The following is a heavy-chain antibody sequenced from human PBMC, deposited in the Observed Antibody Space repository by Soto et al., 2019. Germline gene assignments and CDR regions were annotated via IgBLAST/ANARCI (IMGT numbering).Heavy chain of an antibody. CDR3: ARGVIAAAGTGSDYFDY. J-gene: IGHJ4*02. Sequence: SETLSLTCAVSGGSISSSNWWSWVRQPPGKGLEWIGEIYHSVSTNYNPSLKSRVTISVDKSKNQFSLKLSSVTAADTAVYYCARGVIAAAGTGSDYFDYWGQGTLVIVSS. CDR2: IYHSVST. D-gene: IGHD6-13*01. CDR1: GGSISSSNW. V-gene: IGHV4-4*02.